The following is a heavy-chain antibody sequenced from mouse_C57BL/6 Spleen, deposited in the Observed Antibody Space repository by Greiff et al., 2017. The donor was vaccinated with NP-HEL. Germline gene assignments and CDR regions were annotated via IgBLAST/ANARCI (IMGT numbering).Heavy chain of an antibody. V-gene: IGHV1-55*01. J-gene: IGHJ3*01. CDR3: ARRGYYYGSREFAY. D-gene: IGHD1-1*01. CDR1: GYTFTSYW. CDR2: IYPGSGST. Sequence: VQLQQPGAELVKPGASVKMSCKASGYTFTSYWITWVKQRPGQGLEWIGDIYPGSGSTNYNEKFKSKATLTVATTSSTAYMQLSSLTSENSAVYYSARRGYYYGSREFAYWGQGTLVTVSA.